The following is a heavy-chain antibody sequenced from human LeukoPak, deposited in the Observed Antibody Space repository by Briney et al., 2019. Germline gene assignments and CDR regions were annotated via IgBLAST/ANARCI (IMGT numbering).Heavy chain of an antibody. D-gene: IGHD6-13*01. Sequence: SVKVSCKASGGTFSSYAISWVRQAPGQGLEWMGGIIPIFGTANYAQKFQGRVTITTDESTSTAYMELSSLRSEDTAVYSCASAGQQLVYGWFDPGAREPWSPSPQ. CDR1: GGTFSSYA. CDR3: ASAGQQLVYGWFDP. J-gene: IGHJ5*02. CDR2: IIPIFGTA. V-gene: IGHV1-69*05.